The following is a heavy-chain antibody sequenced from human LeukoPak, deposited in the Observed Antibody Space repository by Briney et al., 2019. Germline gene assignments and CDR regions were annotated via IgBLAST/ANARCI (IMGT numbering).Heavy chain of an antibody. V-gene: IGHV1-46*01. CDR3: ARLAIAAAGTESEGDY. CDR2: INPSGGST. CDR1: GYTFTSYY. Sequence: ASVKVSCKASGYTFTSYYMHWVRQAPGQGLEWMGIINPSGGSTSYAQKFQGRVTMTRDTSTSTVYMELSSLRSEDTAVYYCARLAIAAAGTESEGDYWGQGTLVTVSS. J-gene: IGHJ4*02. D-gene: IGHD6-13*01.